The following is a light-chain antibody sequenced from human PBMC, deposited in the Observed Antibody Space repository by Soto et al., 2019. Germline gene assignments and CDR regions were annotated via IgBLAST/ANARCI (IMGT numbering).Light chain of an antibody. Sequence: EVVLTQSPGTLSLSPGERATLSCRASQSVSSDSLAWYQQKPGQAPRLLIYGASSRATGIPDRFSGSGSGTDFTLTISRLEPEDFALYYCQQYGSFPLTFGGGTKVEIK. CDR1: QSVSSDS. V-gene: IGKV3-20*01. CDR3: QQYGSFPLT. CDR2: GAS. J-gene: IGKJ4*01.